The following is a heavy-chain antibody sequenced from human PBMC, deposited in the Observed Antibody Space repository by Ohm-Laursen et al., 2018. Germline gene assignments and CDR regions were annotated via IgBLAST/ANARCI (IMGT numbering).Heavy chain of an antibody. CDR3: AGRGY. J-gene: IGHJ4*02. D-gene: IGHD1-26*01. Sequence: TLSLTCAVYGGSFSGYYWSWIRQPPGKGLEWIGEINHSGSTNYNPSPKSRVTMSVDTSKNQFSLNLSSVTAADTAVYYCAGRGYWGQGTLVTVSS. CDR2: INHSGST. V-gene: IGHV4-34*01. CDR1: GGSFSGYY.